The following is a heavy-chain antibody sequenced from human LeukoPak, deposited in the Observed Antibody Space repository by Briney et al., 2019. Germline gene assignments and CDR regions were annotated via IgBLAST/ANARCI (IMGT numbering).Heavy chain of an antibody. D-gene: IGHD3-3*01. CDR1: GGSFSGYY. Sequence: PSETLSLTCAVYGGSFSGYYWSWIRQPPGKGLEWIGEINHSGSTNYNPSLKSRVTISVDTSKNQFSLKLSSVTAADTAVYYCARKEWVPYYFDYWGQGNLVTVSS. CDR3: ARKEWVPYYFDY. J-gene: IGHJ4*02. V-gene: IGHV4-34*01. CDR2: INHSGST.